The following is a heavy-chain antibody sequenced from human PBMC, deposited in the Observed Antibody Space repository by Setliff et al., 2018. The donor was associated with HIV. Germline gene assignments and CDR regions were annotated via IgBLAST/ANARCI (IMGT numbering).Heavy chain of an antibody. V-gene: IGHV3-23*01. CDR3: ATGGRGFHY. Sequence: GGSLRLSCEASGFTFNSYSMNWIRQAPGKGLEWVSAISGSGGSTYYADSVRGRFTIARDNSKNTLYLQMNSLRAEDTAVYYCATGGRGFHYWGQGTLVTVSS. CDR1: GFTFNSYS. J-gene: IGHJ4*02. D-gene: IGHD2-15*01. CDR2: ISGSGGST.